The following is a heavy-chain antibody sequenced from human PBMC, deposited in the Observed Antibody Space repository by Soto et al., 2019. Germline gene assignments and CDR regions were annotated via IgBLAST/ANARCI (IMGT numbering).Heavy chain of an antibody. CDR3: ARQKGLRFLEWLSDRNWFDP. V-gene: IGHV5-51*01. Sequence: GESVKISCKGSGYSFTSYCIGWVLQRPWKGLEWMGIIYPGDSDTRYSPSFQGQVTISADKSISTAYLQWSSLKASDTAMYYCARQKGLRFLEWLSDRNWFDPWGQGTLVTVSS. CDR1: GYSFTSYC. CDR2: IYPGDSDT. J-gene: IGHJ5*02. D-gene: IGHD3-3*01.